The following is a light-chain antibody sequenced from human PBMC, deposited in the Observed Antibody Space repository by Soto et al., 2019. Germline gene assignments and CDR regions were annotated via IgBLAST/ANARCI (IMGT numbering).Light chain of an antibody. Sequence: EMALTQSPGTLSLSPGERATLSCRASQSGSNNYLAWYQQEPGQAPRLLIYGASNRATGIPDRFSGSGSGTDFQLTSSKLEPKDFALYYCQEYGSSHTSGQATKVETK. CDR2: GAS. J-gene: IGKJ1*01. CDR1: QSGSNNY. V-gene: IGKV3-20*01. CDR3: QEYGSSHT.